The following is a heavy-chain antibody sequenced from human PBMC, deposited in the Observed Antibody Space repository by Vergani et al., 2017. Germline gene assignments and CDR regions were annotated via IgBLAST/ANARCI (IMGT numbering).Heavy chain of an antibody. V-gene: IGHV4-39*01. CDR3: ARLSLGYGDVPHGDY. D-gene: IGHD4-17*01. CDR2: IYYSGST. CDR1: GGSISSSSYY. Sequence: QLQLQESGPGLVKPSETLSLTCTVSGGSISSSSYYWGWIRQPPGKGLEWIGSIYYSGSTYYNPSLKGRVTISVDTSKNQFSLKLSSVTAADTAVYYCARLSLGYGDVPHGDYWGQGTLVTVSS. J-gene: IGHJ4*02.